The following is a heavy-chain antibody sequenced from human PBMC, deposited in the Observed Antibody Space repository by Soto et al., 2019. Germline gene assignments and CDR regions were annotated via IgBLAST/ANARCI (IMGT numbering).Heavy chain of an antibody. Sequence: EVQLLESGGGLVQPGGSLRLSCAASGFTFSSYAMSWVRQAPGKGLEWVSAISGSGGSTYYADSVKGRFTISRDNSKNTLYLQMNSLRAEDTAVYYCAHGQLMYSSGWKAEYFQHWGQGTLVTVSS. CDR3: AHGQLMYSSGWKAEYFQH. CDR2: ISGSGGST. CDR1: GFTFSSYA. V-gene: IGHV3-23*01. J-gene: IGHJ1*01. D-gene: IGHD6-19*01.